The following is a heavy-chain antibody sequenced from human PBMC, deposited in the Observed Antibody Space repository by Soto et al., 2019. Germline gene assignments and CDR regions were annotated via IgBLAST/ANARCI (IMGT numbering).Heavy chain of an antibody. CDR3: AQERMSGGRRFYCDS. CDR2: ISWNRGNI. D-gene: IGHD2-15*01. J-gene: IGHJ4*02. Sequence: EVQLVESGGGLVQPGRSLRLSCGASGFTFDDYAMHWVRQAPGKGLEWVSGISWNRGNIGYADSVKGRFTISRDNAKDSLYLQMNSLRAEDTALYYCAQERMSGGRRFYCDSWGQGTLVTVSS. CDR1: GFTFDDYA. V-gene: IGHV3-9*01.